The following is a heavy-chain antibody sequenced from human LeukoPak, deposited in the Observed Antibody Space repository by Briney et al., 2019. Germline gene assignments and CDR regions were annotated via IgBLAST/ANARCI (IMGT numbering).Heavy chain of an antibody. Sequence: GGSLRLSCAASGFTFSSYSMNWVRQAPGKGLEWVSSISSSSSYIYYADSVKGRFTISRDNAKNSLYLQMNSLRAEDTAVYYCARVYDDSGYYPTDAFDIWGQGTMVTVSS. D-gene: IGHD3-22*01. CDR1: GFTFSSYS. J-gene: IGHJ3*02. CDR3: ARVYDDSGYYPTDAFDI. CDR2: ISSSSSYI. V-gene: IGHV3-21*01.